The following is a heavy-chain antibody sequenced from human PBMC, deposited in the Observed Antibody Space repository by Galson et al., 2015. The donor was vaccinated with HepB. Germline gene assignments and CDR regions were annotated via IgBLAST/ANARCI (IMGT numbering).Heavy chain of an antibody. D-gene: IGHD6-19*01. Sequence: SVKVSCKASGGTFSSYTISWVRQAPGQGLEWMGRIIPILGIANYAQKFQGRVTITADKSTSTAYMELSSLRSEDTAVYYCARVKKKGHNSSGWYSYGMDVWGQGTTVTVSS. V-gene: IGHV1-69*02. CDR1: GGTFSSYT. CDR3: ARVKKKGHNSSGWYSYGMDV. J-gene: IGHJ6*02. CDR2: IIPILGIA.